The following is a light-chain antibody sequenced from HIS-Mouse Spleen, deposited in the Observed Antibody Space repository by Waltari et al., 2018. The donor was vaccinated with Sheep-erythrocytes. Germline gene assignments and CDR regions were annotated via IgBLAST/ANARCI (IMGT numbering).Light chain of an antibody. CDR1: SSDVGGYNY. CDR2: DVS. Sequence: QSALTQPRSVSGSTGQSVTISCTGTSSDVGGYNYFSWYQHHPGKAPKLMIYDVSKRPSGVPDRFSGSKSGNTASLTISGLQAEDEADYYCCSYAGSYTFWVFGGGTRLTVL. J-gene: IGLJ3*02. V-gene: IGLV2-11*01. CDR3: CSYAGSYTFWV.